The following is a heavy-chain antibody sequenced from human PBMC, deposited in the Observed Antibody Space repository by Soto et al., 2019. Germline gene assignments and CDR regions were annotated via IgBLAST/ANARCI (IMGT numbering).Heavy chain of an antibody. D-gene: IGHD3-3*01. J-gene: IGHJ6*02. CDR3: ARDPPPFWSGYYAYYYYGMDV. CDR1: GYTVTSYG. CDR2: ISAYNGNT. V-gene: IGHV1-18*01. Sequence: GKVSCKASGYTVTSYGISWVRQAPGQGLEWMGWISAYNGNTNYAQKLQGRVTMTTDTSTSTAYMELRSLRSDDTAVYYCARDPPPFWSGYYAYYYYGMDVWGQGTTVTVSS.